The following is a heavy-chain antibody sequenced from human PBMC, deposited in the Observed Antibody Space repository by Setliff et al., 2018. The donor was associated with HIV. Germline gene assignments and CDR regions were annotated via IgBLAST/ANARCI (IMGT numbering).Heavy chain of an antibody. D-gene: IGHD2-21*02. CDR1: EYRFTNYW. CDR3: ARLSVVTATRIYYFDY. V-gene: IGHV5-51*01. CDR2: IYPADSDT. Sequence: PGESLKISCKGSEYRFTNYWTGWVRQMPGKGLEWLGNIYPADSDTRYSPSFQGQITISADRSMRTVYLQWSSLKASDTAMYYCARLSVVTATRIYYFDYWGQGTLVTVSS. J-gene: IGHJ4*02.